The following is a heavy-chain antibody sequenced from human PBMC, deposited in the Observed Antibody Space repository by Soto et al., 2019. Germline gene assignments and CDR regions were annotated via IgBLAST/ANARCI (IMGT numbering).Heavy chain of an antibody. D-gene: IGHD3-10*01. CDR2: ISSSSYI. CDR3: ARQNYYGSGSPSYYMDV. Sequence: ESGGGLVKPGGSLRLSCAASGFTFSSYSMNWVRQAPGKGLEWVSSISSSSYIYYADSVKGRFTISRDNAKNSLYLQMNSLRAEDTAVYYCARQNYYGSGSPSYYMDVWGKGTTVTVSS. V-gene: IGHV3-21*01. CDR1: GFTFSSYS. J-gene: IGHJ6*03.